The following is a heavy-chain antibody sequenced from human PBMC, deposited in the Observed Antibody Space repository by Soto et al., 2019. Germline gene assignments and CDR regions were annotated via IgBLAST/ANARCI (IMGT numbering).Heavy chain of an antibody. CDR1: GFTFSYYW. Sequence: EVQLVESGGGLVRPGGSLRLSCAASGFTFSYYWMHWVRQPPGKGLVWVSRIHSDGSSTTYADFVKGRFIISRDNARNTVDLQMNSVRVEDTAVYYCARGDRGAFDLWGQGTVVTVSS. CDR3: ARGDRGAFDL. CDR2: IHSDGSST. V-gene: IGHV3-74*01. D-gene: IGHD1-26*01. J-gene: IGHJ3*01.